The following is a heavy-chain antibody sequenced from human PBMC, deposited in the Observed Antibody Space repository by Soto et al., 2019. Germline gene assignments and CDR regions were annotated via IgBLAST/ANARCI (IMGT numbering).Heavy chain of an antibody. V-gene: IGHV1-69*13. CDR3: ARALPHRQLWLLDY. CDR1: GYTFTSYG. Sequence: SVKVSCKASGYTFTSYGISWVRQAPGQGLEWMGGIIPIFGTANYAQKFQGRVTITADESTSTAYMELSSLRSEDTAVYYCARALPHRQLWLLDYWGQGTLVTVSS. J-gene: IGHJ4*02. CDR2: IIPIFGTA. D-gene: IGHD5-18*01.